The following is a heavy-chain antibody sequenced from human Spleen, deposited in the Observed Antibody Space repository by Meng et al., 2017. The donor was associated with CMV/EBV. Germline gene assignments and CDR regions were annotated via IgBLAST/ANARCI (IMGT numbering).Heavy chain of an antibody. CDR3: AKGLELELFLY. CDR2: IYSGGST. J-gene: IGHJ4*02. V-gene: IGHV3-53*05. D-gene: IGHD1-7*01. CDR1: GFTVSSNY. Sequence: GESLKISCAASGFTVSSNYMSWVRQAPGKGLEWVSVIYSGGSTYYADSVKGRFTISRDNSKNTLYLQMNSLRAEDTAVYYCAKGLELELFLYWGQGTLVTVSS.